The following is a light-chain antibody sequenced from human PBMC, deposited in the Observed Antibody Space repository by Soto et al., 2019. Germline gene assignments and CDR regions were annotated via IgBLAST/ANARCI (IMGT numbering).Light chain of an antibody. V-gene: IGLV2-14*01. CDR1: SSDVGGYNY. J-gene: IGLJ2*01. CDR2: DVS. CDR3: SSYTSSSTLEV. Sequence: QSVLTQPASVSGSPGQSITISCTGTSSDVGGYNYVSWYQQHPGEAPKLMIYDVSNRPSGVSNRFSGSKSGNTASLTISGLQAEDEADYYCSSYTSSSTLEVFGGGTKLTVL.